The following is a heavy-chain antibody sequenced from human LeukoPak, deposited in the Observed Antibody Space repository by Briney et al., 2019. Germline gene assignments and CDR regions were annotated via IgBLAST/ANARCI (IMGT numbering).Heavy chain of an antibody. J-gene: IGHJ1*01. CDR3: ARRRYYDATVYLD. Sequence: SETLSLTCTISGGSISSSSYYWDWIRQYPGKGLEWLGTIYYSGSTYYNASHNSRLFISVDTSNNQFSMRLSFVTAADTAVYYCARRRYYDATVYLDWGQGTLITVSS. D-gene: IGHD4/OR15-4a*01. V-gene: IGHV4-39*01. CDR1: GGSISSSSYY. CDR2: IYYSGST.